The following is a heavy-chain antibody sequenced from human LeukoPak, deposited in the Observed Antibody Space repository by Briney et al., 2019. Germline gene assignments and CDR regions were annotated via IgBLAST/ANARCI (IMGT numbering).Heavy chain of an antibody. Sequence: SVKVSCKASGGTFSSYAISWVRQAPGQGLEWMGGIIPIFGTANYAQKFQGRVTITADESTSAAYMELSSLRSEDTAVYYCARGFDYDSSGYIDYWGQGTLVTVSS. CDR2: IIPIFGTA. CDR3: ARGFDYDSSGYIDY. J-gene: IGHJ4*02. CDR1: GGTFSSYA. D-gene: IGHD3-22*01. V-gene: IGHV1-69*13.